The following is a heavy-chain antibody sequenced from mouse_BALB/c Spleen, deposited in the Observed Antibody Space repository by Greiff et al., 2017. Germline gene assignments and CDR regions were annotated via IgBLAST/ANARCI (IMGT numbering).Heavy chain of an antibody. V-gene: IGHV5-6-5*01. CDR3: AREDFITTVVAIDY. Sequence: EVQGVESGGGLVKPGGSLKLSCAASGFTFSSYAMSWVRQTPEKRLEWVASISSGGSTYYPDSVKGRFTISRDNARNILYLQMSSLRSEDTAMYYCAREDFITTVVAIDYWGQGTTLTVSS. CDR1: GFTFSSYA. J-gene: IGHJ2*01. CDR2: ISSGGST. D-gene: IGHD1-1*01.